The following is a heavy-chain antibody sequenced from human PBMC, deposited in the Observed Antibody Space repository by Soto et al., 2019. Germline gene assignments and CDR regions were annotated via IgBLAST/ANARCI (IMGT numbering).Heavy chain of an antibody. CDR1: GGSISSYY. J-gene: IGHJ4*02. D-gene: IGHD2-21*01. CDR3: ARDRVNPGDYYIDY. V-gene: IGHV4-59*01. Sequence: SETLSLTCTVSGGSISSYYWSWIRQPPGKGLEWIGYIYYSGSTNYNPSLKSRVTISIDRSKNQFSLKLSSVTAADTAVYYCARDRVNPGDYYIDYSGQGTLVTVSS. CDR2: IYYSGST.